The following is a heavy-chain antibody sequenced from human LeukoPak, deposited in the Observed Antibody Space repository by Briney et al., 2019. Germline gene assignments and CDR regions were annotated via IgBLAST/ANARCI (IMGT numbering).Heavy chain of an antibody. Sequence: PSETLSLTCTVSGGSISNNSYYWGWIRQPPGKGLEWIGTIYYSGSTYYTPSLKSRVTISVDTSKNQFSLKLSSVTAADTAVYFCARGFRGDNSDYWGQGTLVTVSS. D-gene: IGHD7-27*01. CDR1: GGSISNNSYY. CDR2: IYYSGST. CDR3: ARGFRGDNSDY. V-gene: IGHV4-39*07. J-gene: IGHJ4*02.